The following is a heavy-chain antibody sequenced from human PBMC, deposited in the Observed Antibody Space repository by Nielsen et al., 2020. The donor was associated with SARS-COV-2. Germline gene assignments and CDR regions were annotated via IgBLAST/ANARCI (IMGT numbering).Heavy chain of an antibody. CDR2: IIPIFSTA. CDR3: ARRMGNIVVVPAASWFDP. Sequence: SVKVSCKASGGTFSSYAISWVRQAPGQGLEWMGGIIPIFSTANYAQKFQGRVTITADESTSTAYMELSSLRSEDTAVYYCARRMGNIVVVPAASWFDPWGQGTLVTVSS. CDR1: GGTFSSYA. V-gene: IGHV1-69*13. J-gene: IGHJ5*02. D-gene: IGHD2-2*01.